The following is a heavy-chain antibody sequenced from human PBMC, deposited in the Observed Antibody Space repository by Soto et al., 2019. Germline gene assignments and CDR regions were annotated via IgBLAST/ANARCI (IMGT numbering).Heavy chain of an antibody. D-gene: IGHD3-10*01. V-gene: IGHV3-30-3*01. CDR2: LIDDGYFQ. J-gene: IGHJ6*02. Sequence: QVQLVDSGGGVVQPERSLRLSCRASGFIFSDYAIHWVHQAPGRGLEWVAVLIDDGYFQYYADSVKGRFTISSDKSNNTVYLHMSSLRVDDTAVYYCAREGGRSYYYGMDVWGQGTTVIVSS. CDR1: GFIFSDYA. CDR3: AREGGRSYYYGMDV.